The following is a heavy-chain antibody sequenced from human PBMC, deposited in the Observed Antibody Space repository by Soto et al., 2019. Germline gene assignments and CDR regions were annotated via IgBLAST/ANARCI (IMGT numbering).Heavy chain of an antibody. V-gene: IGHV3-53*01. D-gene: IGHD1-7*01. CDR1: GFTASTFS. J-gene: IGHJ5*02. CDR2: IYSETTGGST. Sequence: PGGSLRLSCAASGFTASTFSINWIRQAPWKGPEWVSVIYSETTGGSTYYADSVKGRFTISRENSKNSLDLQMNNLRAEDTGLYYCARGFNRTNKNYFDPLGQGIWVTVYS. CDR3: ARGFNRTNKNYFDP.